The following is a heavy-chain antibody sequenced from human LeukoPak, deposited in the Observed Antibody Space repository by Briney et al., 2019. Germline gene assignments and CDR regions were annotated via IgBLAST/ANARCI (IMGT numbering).Heavy chain of an antibody. D-gene: IGHD6-6*01. CDR2: INPSGGST. Sequence: GASVKVSCKASGYTFTSYYMHWVRQAPGQGLEWMGIINPSGGSTSYAQKFQGRVTMTRDTSTSTVYMELSSPRSEDTAVYYCAREELVGGFDYWGQGTLVTVSS. CDR1: GYTFTSYY. V-gene: IGHV1-46*01. CDR3: AREELVGGFDY. J-gene: IGHJ4*02.